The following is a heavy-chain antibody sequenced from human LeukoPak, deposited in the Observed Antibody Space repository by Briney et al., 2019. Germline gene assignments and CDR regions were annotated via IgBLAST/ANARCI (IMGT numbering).Heavy chain of an antibody. V-gene: IGHV4-39*01. Sequence: PSETLSLTCTVSVVSISSSSYYWGWIRQPPGKGLEWIGSIYYSGSTYYNPSLKSRVTISVDTSKNQFSLKLSSVTAADTAVYYCASTPSARITIFGVVINWGQGTLVTVSS. D-gene: IGHD3-3*01. CDR3: ASTPSARITIFGVVIN. CDR2: IYYSGST. CDR1: VVSISSSSYY. J-gene: IGHJ4*02.